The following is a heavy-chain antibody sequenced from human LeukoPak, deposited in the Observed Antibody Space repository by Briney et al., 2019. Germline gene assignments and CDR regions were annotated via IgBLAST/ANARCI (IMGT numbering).Heavy chain of an antibody. CDR3: AREWNLYCSGGSCHTVFDY. J-gene: IGHJ4*02. CDR1: GFTFSSYW. V-gene: IGHV3-7*01. CDR2: IKQDGSEK. Sequence: GGSLRLSCAASGFTFSSYWMSWVRQAPGKGLEWVANIKQDGSEKYYVDSVKGRFTISRDNAKNSLYLQMNSLRAEDTAVYYCAREWNLYCSGGSCHTVFDYWGQGTLVTVSS. D-gene: IGHD2-15*01.